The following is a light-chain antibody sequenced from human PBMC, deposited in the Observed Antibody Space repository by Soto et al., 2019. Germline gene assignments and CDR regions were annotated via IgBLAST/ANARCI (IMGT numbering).Light chain of an antibody. CDR2: TTY. J-gene: IGLJ1*01. CDR1: DSNIGPYS. CDR3: EAWDDSLNGHV. Sequence: QSVLTQPHSVSGTPGQRLTVSCSGSDSNIGPYSVHWFQQLPGTAPKLLISTTYQRPSGVPERFSGSKSGTSASLAISGLPSADDAAYYCEAWDDSLNGHVLGTVTKVTVL. V-gene: IGLV1-44*01.